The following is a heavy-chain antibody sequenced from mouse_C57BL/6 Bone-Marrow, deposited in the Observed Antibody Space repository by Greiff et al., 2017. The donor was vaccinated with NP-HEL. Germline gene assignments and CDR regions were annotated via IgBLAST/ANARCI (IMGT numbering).Heavy chain of an antibody. V-gene: IGHV8-5*01. CDR1: GFSLSTSNMG. CDR2: IWWNDAK. CDR3: AQGYDGDCPYALDY. Sequence: QVTLQECGPGILQPSPTVSLTCSFSGFSLSTSNMGIGWIRQPSGKGLEWLAHIWWNDAKYYNPFLNNWPSIFKETSNNHVFLKSTSVYTADAASYYSAQGYDGDCPYALDYWGQGTPVTVSA. J-gene: IGHJ4*01. D-gene: IGHD2-3*01.